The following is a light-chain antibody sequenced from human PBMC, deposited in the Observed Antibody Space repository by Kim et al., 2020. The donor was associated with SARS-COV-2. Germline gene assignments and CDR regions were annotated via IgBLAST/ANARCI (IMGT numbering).Light chain of an antibody. CDR3: QAWDSSTHTYV. CDR1: RLGDHY. V-gene: IGLV3-1*01. J-gene: IGLJ1*01. CDR2: QHK. Sequence: PGQTARITGSGYRLGDHYVSWYQEKPGQSPVVVIHQHKRRPSGMPERFSGYSSGNTATLHISGTQAMDEADCYCQAWDSSTHTYVFGAGTKVTAL.